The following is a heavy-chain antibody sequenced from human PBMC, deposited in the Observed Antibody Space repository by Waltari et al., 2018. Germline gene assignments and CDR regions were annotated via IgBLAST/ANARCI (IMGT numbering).Heavy chain of an antibody. CDR2: IKEDGSEK. V-gene: IGHV3-7*01. CDR1: DSTFAYYW. D-gene: IGHD3-3*01. J-gene: IGHJ4*02. CDR3: ATQSWSNFEY. Sequence: EVQLVESGGGLVQPGGSVRLSCAAPDSTFAYYWVTWVRQAPGKGLELVANIKEDGSEKYYVDSVKGRFTISRDNAKNSLYLQMSSLRVEDTAVYYCATQSWSNFEYWGQGTLVTVSS.